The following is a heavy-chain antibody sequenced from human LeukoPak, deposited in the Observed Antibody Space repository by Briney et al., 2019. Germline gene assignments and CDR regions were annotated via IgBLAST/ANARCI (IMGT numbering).Heavy chain of an antibody. Sequence: GGSLRLSCAGSGFIFSSYWMSWVRQAPGKGLEWVANIKQDGSEKYYVDSVEGRFTVSRDNAKNSLSLQMNSLRAEDTAVYYCATLGIRYFDWFNWGQGTLVTVSS. D-gene: IGHD3-9*01. CDR3: ATLGIRYFDWFN. CDR2: IKQDGSEK. J-gene: IGHJ4*02. V-gene: IGHV3-7*01. CDR1: GFIFSSYW.